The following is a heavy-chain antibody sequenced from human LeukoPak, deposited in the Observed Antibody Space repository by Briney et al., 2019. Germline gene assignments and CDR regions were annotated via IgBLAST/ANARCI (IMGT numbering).Heavy chain of an antibody. CDR1: GGSISESGYY. V-gene: IGHV4-39*01. D-gene: IGHD2/OR15-2a*01. CDR2: IFSSGNT. J-gene: IGHJ4*02. CDR3: ARVSGY. Sequence: SETLSLTCAVSGGSISESGYYWGWIRQPPGKGLEWIGRIFSSGNTYYNPSLNSRVSMSVDTSQNQFSLKLNSVTAADTAVYYCARVSGYWGQGTLVTVSS.